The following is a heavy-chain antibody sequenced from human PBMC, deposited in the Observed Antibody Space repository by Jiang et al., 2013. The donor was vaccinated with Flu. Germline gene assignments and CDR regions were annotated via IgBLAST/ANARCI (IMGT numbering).Heavy chain of an antibody. CDR1: GGSFSGYY. Sequence: LLKPSETLSLTCAVYGGSFSGYYWSWIRQPPGKGLEWIGEINHSGSTYYNPSLKSRVTISVDTSKNQFSLKLSSVTAADTAVYYCARRRGIAAAGYYFDYWGQGTLVTVSS. J-gene: IGHJ4*02. D-gene: IGHD6-13*01. CDR2: INHSGST. CDR3: ARRRGIAAAGYYFDY. V-gene: IGHV4-34*01.